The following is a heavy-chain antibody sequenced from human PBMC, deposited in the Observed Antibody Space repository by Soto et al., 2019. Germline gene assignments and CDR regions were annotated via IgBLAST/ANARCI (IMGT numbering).Heavy chain of an antibody. Sequence: QVQLVESGGGVVQPGRSLRLSCAASGFTFSSYTMHWVRQAPGKGLEWVAVISNDGSNKYHADSVKGRFTISRDNSKDTLYRQMNSLRAEDTAVYYCARDHGSGSYDYWGQGTLVTVSS. D-gene: IGHD3-10*01. V-gene: IGHV3-30-3*01. CDR2: ISNDGSNK. CDR3: ARDHGSGSYDY. CDR1: GFTFSSYT. J-gene: IGHJ4*02.